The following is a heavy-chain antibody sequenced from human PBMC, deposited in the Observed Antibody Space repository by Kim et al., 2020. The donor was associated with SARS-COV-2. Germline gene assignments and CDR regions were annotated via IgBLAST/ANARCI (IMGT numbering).Heavy chain of an antibody. Sequence: GGSLRLSCAASGFIFSDHYIDWVRLAPGKGLEWVGRTRDKAKSYSTGYAASVKGRFTISRDDSKSSVYLQMNSLKTEDTAVYYCGRGRRYIGAVGIWFDSWGQGTVVTVSS. CDR1: GFIFSDHY. CDR2: TRDKAKSYST. D-gene: IGHD6-13*01. CDR3: GRGRRYIGAVGIWFDS. V-gene: IGHV3-72*01. J-gene: IGHJ5*01.